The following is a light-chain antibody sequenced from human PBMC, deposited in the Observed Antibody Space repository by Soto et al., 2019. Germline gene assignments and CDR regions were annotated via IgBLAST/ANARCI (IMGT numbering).Light chain of an antibody. J-gene: IGKJ4*01. CDR2: WAS. Sequence: EIVMTQSPDSLAVSLGERATINCKSSQNVLYSSSNRNYVNWYQQKPGQPPKLLIYWASIRESGVPDRFSGSGSGTDFTLTISILQAEDVAVYYCQQYYNTPLTFGGGTKVEI. CDR1: QNVLYSSSNRNY. CDR3: QQYYNTPLT. V-gene: IGKV4-1*01.